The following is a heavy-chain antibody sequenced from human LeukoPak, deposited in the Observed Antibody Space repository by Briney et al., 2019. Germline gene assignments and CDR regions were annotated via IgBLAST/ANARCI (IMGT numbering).Heavy chain of an antibody. Sequence: GGSLRLSCAASGFTLSSSAMNWVRQAPGKGLEWVSSINNVGSHIYYAGSVKGRFTISRDNTKNSLYLQMNSLRAEDTAVYYCSRDPTYYLRYGYFDYWGQGALVTVSP. V-gene: IGHV3-21*01. J-gene: IGHJ4*02. CDR3: SRDPTYYLRYGYFDY. CDR2: INNVGSHI. CDR1: GFTLSSSA. D-gene: IGHD1-26*01.